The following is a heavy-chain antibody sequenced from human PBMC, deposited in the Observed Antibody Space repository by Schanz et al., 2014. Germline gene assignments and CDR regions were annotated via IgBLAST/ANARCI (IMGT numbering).Heavy chain of an antibody. CDR2: ISNGGSDE. V-gene: IGHV3-30*03. Sequence: VQLMESGGGLVKPGGSLRLSCAASGFSVGNKYMNWVRQAPGKGLEWVAGISNGGSDEYYVDSVKGRITISRDNFKNTVHLQMNSLRAEDTAVYYCARGGPAYYFDDWGQGTLVTVSS. CDR3: ARGGPAYYFDD. CDR1: GFSVGNKY. J-gene: IGHJ4*02.